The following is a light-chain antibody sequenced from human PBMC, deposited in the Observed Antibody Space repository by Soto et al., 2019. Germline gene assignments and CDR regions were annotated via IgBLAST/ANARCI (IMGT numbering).Light chain of an antibody. CDR1: QGINNY. V-gene: IGKV1-27*01. Sequence: DIPMAQSPSSLSASVGDRVTITCRASQGINNYVAWYQQKPGKPPKLLIYAASTLQSGGPSRFSGSGSEIDFTLTINSLQPEDVATYSCQKYSSVPVFGPGTKVDIK. CDR3: QKYSSVPV. CDR2: AAS. J-gene: IGKJ3*01.